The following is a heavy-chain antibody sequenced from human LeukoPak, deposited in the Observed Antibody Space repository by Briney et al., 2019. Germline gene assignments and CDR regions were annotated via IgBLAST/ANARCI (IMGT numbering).Heavy chain of an antibody. J-gene: IGHJ4*02. CDR3: ARLKEGIDY. Sequence: WETLSLTCAVSGGSISGSSYFWGWIRQPPGKGLEWIGSIYYSGNTYYNPSLKSRVTISVDTSKNQFSLKLSSVTAADTAVYYCARLKEGIDYWGQGTMVTVSS. CDR2: IYYSGNT. CDR1: GGSISGSSYF. D-gene: IGHD3-10*01. V-gene: IGHV4-39*01.